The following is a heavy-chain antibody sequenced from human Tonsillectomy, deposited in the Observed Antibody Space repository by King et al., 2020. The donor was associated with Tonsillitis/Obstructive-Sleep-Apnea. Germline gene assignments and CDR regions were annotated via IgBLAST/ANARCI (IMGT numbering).Heavy chain of an antibody. Sequence: VQLVESGGGLVRPGGSLRLSCAASGFTFSDYYMSWIRQAPGKGLEWVSYIGSSGSTIYYADSVKGRFTISRDNAKNSLYLQMNSLRDEDTAVYYCAGGYSSSWSSRYYYYMDVWGKGTTVTVSS. D-gene: IGHD6-13*01. V-gene: IGHV3-11*01. CDR1: GFTFSDYY. CDR2: IGSSGSTI. CDR3: AGGYSSSWSSRYYYYMDV. J-gene: IGHJ6*03.